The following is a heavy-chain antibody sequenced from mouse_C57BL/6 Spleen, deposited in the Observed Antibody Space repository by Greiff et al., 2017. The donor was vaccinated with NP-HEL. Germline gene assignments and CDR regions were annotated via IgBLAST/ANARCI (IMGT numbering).Heavy chain of an antibody. CDR1: GYTFTDYN. Sequence: EVQLVESGPELVKPGASVKMSCKASGYTFTDYNMHWVKQSHGKSLEWIGYINPNNGGTSYNQKFKGKATLTVNKSSSTAYMELRSLTSEDSAVYYCARRGGLMWFAYWGQGTLVTVSA. J-gene: IGHJ3*01. CDR3: ARRGGLMWFAY. CDR2: INPNNGGT. V-gene: IGHV1-22*01. D-gene: IGHD2-4*01.